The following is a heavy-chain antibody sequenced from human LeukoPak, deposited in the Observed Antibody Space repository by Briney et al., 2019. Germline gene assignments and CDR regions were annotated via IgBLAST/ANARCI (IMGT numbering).Heavy chain of an antibody. CDR3: ASTTVSDGEPSNWFDP. J-gene: IGHJ5*02. V-gene: IGHV4-4*02. D-gene: IGHD4-11*01. CDR1: GGSISSSNW. Sequence: SGTLSLTCAVSGGSISSSNWWSWIRQPPGKGLEWIGEINHSGSTNYNPSLKSRVTISVDTSKNQFSLKLSSVTAADTAVYYCASTTVSDGEPSNWFDPWGQGTLVTVSS. CDR2: INHSGST.